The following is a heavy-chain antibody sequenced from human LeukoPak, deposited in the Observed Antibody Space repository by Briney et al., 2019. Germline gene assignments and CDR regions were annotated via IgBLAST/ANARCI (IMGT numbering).Heavy chain of an antibody. CDR1: GFTFSSYA. CDR3: ATDDSSGYYYYYFDY. Sequence: GGSLRLSCAASGFTFSSYAMSWVRQAPGKGLEWVSAISGSGGSTYYADSVKGRFTISRDNSKNTLYLQMNSLRAVDTAVYYCATDDSSGYYYYYFDYWGQGTLVTVSS. D-gene: IGHD3-22*01. CDR2: ISGSGGST. V-gene: IGHV3-23*01. J-gene: IGHJ4*02.